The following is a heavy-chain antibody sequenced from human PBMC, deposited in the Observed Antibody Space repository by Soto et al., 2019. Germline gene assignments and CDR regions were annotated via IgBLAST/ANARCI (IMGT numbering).Heavy chain of an antibody. D-gene: IGHD3-22*01. V-gene: IGHV3-23*01. CDR1: GFTFSSYA. J-gene: IGHJ3*02. CDR2: ISGSGGST. CDR3: AKNYYDSSGPSDAFDI. Sequence: QPGGSLRLSCAASGFTFSSYAMSWVRQAPGKGLEWVSAISGSGGSTYYADSVKGRFTISRDNSKNTLYLQMNSLRAEDTAVYYCAKNYYDSSGPSDAFDIWGQGTMVTVSS.